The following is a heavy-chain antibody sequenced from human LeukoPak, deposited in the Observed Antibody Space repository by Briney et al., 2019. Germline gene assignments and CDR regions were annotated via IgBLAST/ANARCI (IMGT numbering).Heavy chain of an antibody. CDR1: GFTFSSYA. D-gene: IGHD6-19*01. CDR3: AKAPQLYSSGWYVGIDY. Sequence: GGSLRLSCAASGFTFSSYAMSWVRQAPGKGLEWVSAISGSGGSTYYADSVKGRFTISRDNSKNTLYLQMNSLRAEDTAVYYCAKAPQLYSSGWYVGIDYWGQGTLVPVSS. CDR2: ISGSGGST. V-gene: IGHV3-23*01. J-gene: IGHJ4*02.